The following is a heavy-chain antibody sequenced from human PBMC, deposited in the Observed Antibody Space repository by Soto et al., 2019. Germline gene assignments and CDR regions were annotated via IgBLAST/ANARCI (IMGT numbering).Heavy chain of an antibody. D-gene: IGHD6-19*01. CDR1: GFTFSSTG. CDR3: AKDWGIAVAAH. Sequence: QVQLVESGGGVVQPGGALRLSCAAYGFTFSSTGMHWVRQAPGTGLEWVAVISHDGGNKYYGDSVKGRFTISRDNSKNTLYLQMNSLRADDTAVYYCAKDWGIAVAAHWGQGTLVTVSS. V-gene: IGHV3-30*18. CDR2: ISHDGGNK. J-gene: IGHJ4*02.